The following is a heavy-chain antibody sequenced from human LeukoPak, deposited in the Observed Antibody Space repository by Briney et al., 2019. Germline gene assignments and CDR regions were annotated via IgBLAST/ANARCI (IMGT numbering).Heavy chain of an antibody. J-gene: IGHJ3*02. CDR1: GYSISSGYY. CDR2: IYHSGST. CDR3: ARDEFTTGTTAGAFDI. D-gene: IGHD1-1*01. Sequence: SETLSLTCTVSGYSISSGYYWGWIRQPPGKGLEWIGSIYHSGSTYYNPSLKSRVTISVDTSKNQFSLKLSSVTAADTAVYYCARDEFTTGTTAGAFDIWGQGTMVTVSS. V-gene: IGHV4-38-2*02.